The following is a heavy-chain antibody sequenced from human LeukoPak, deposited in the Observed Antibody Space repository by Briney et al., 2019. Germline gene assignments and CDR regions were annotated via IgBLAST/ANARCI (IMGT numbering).Heavy chain of an antibody. CDR3: ATDKSYFDSRSHQGFDY. Sequence: PGTSLRLSCAASGFTFSIYAMHWVRQAPGKGLEWVAVITHDGGNRYYADSVKGRFTISRDNSKSTLYLQMSSLSAEDTAVYYCATDKSYFDSRSHQGFDYWGQGTLVTVSS. D-gene: IGHD3-10*01. V-gene: IGHV3-30*15. CDR2: ITHDGGNR. CDR1: GFTFSIYA. J-gene: IGHJ4*02.